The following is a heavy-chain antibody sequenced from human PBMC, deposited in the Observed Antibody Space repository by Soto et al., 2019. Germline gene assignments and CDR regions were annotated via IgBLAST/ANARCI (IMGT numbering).Heavy chain of an antibody. V-gene: IGHV3-33*01. Sequence: GGSLRLSCAASGFSFSSYGMHWVRQAPGKGLERVAVIWYDGSNKYYADSVKGRFTISRDNSKNILYLQMNSLRAENTAVYYCARDSRTYGSGTYYSYWGQGTLVTVSS. J-gene: IGHJ4*02. CDR1: GFSFSSYG. CDR2: IWYDGSNK. CDR3: ARDSRTYGSGTYYSY. D-gene: IGHD3-10*01.